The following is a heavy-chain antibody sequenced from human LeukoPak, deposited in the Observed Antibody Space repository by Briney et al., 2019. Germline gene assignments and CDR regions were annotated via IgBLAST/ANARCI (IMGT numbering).Heavy chain of an antibody. D-gene: IGHD3-22*01. CDR2: IYYSGST. Sequence: SETLSLTCTVSGGSISSYYWSWIRQPPGKGLEWIGYIYYSGSTNYNPSLKSRVTISVDTSKNQFSLKLSSVAAADTAVYYCARLIYYDSSLDYWGQGTLVTVSS. CDR3: ARLIYYDSSLDY. V-gene: IGHV4-59*08. J-gene: IGHJ4*02. CDR1: GGSISSYY.